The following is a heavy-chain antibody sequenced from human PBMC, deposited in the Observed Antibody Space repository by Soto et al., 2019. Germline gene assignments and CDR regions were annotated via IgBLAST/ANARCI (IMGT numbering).Heavy chain of an antibody. Sequence: SVKVSCKASGGTFSSYAISWVRQAPGQGLEWMGGIIPIFGTANYAQKFQGRVTITADESTSTAYMELSSLRSEDTAVYYCARDVGAAAGYNWFDPWGQEPWSPSPQ. J-gene: IGHJ5*02. D-gene: IGHD6-13*01. CDR1: GGTFSSYA. V-gene: IGHV1-69*13. CDR2: IIPIFGTA. CDR3: ARDVGAAAGYNWFDP.